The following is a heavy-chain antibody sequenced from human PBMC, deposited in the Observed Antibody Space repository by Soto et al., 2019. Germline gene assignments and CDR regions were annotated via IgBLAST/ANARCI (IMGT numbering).Heavy chain of an antibody. V-gene: IGHV1-18*01. D-gene: IGHD3-3*01. CDR1: GYTFASYG. CDR2: ISAYNGNT. CDR3: ARAGFYDFWSGYYVQSPGYYYYGMDV. Sequence: ASVKVSCKASGYTFASYGISWVRQAPGQGLERMGWISAYNGNTNYAQKLQGRVTMTTDTSASTAYMELRSLRSDDTAVYYCARAGFYDFWSGYYVQSPGYYYYGMDVWGQGTTVTVSS. J-gene: IGHJ6*02.